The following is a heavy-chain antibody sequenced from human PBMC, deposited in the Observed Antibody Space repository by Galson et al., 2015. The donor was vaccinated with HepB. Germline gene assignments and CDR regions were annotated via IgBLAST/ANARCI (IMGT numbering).Heavy chain of an antibody. Sequence: YAMHWVRQAPGKGLEWVAVISYDGSNKYYADSVKGRFTISRDNSKNTLYLQMNSLRAEDTAIYYCARSIVGAITAFDLWGQGTMVTASS. CDR1: YA. CDR3: ARSIVGAITAFDL. J-gene: IGHJ3*01. CDR2: ISYDGSNK. V-gene: IGHV3-30*04. D-gene: IGHD1-26*01.